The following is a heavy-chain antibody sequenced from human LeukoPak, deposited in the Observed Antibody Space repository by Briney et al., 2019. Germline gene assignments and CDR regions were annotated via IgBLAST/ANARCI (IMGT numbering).Heavy chain of an antibody. CDR3: ARSSQYYGSGIYYFDF. CDR1: GFTFSSYY. V-gene: IGHV3-64*01. J-gene: IGHJ4*02. CDR2: IADNGYST. D-gene: IGHD3-10*01. Sequence: AGGSLRLSCAASGFTFSSYYMHWVRQAPGRGLEYVSSIADNGYSTYYVNSVRGRFTVSRDNSKNTLYLHTGNLRAEDMAVYYCARSSQYYGSGIYYFDFWGLGALVTVSS.